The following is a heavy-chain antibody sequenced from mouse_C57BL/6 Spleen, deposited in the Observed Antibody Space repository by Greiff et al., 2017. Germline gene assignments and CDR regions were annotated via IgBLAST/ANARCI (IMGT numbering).Heavy chain of an antibody. CDR2: IYPGSGNT. D-gene: IGHD2-13*01. CDR1: GYTFTDYY. Sequence: QVQLQQSGAELVRPGASVKLSCKASGYTFTDYYINWVKQRPGQGLEWIARIYPGSGNTYYNEKFKGKATLTAEKSSSTAYMQLSSLTYEDSAVYFCAIVGDYFFDNWGQSTTLTVSS. V-gene: IGHV1-76*01. CDR3: AIVGDYFFDN. J-gene: IGHJ2*01.